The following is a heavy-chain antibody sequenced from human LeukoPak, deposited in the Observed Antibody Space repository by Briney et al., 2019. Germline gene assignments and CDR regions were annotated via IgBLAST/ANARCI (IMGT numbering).Heavy chain of an antibody. CDR2: IIPIFGTA. J-gene: IGHJ4*02. D-gene: IGHD2-15*01. V-gene: IGHV1-69*13. Sequence: ASVKVSCKASGGTFSSYAISWVRQAPGQGLEWMGGIIPIFGTANYAQKFQGRVTITADESTSTAYMELSSLRSEDTAVYYCVRGDHCSGGSCLLDYWGQGTLVTVSS. CDR3: VRGDHCSGGSCLLDY. CDR1: GGTFSSYA.